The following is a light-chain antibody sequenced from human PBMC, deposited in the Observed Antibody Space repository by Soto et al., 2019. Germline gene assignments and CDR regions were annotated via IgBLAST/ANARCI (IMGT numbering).Light chain of an antibody. CDR1: SSDFGGYNY. Sequence: QSVLTQPASVSGSPGQSIAISCTGTSSDFGGYNYVSWYQHRPGKAPKLMIYDVSNRPSGVSNRFSGSKSGNTASLTISGLQAEDEADYYCSSYTSNSTLYVFGTGTKVTVL. J-gene: IGLJ1*01. V-gene: IGLV2-14*03. CDR2: DVS. CDR3: SSYTSNSTLYV.